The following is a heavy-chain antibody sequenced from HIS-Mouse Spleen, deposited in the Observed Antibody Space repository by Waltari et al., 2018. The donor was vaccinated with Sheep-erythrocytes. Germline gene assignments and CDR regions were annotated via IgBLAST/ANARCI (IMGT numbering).Heavy chain of an antibody. CDR1: GFSFDDYA. J-gene: IGHJ4*02. CDR2: ISWNSGSI. Sequence: EAQLVESGGGLVQPGRSLRLSCAASGFSFDDYAMHWVRQAPGKCLRLVLGISWNSGSIGYTDAVNGPFTISRDNSKNSLYLQMNSLRAEDTALYYCAKDISRNIVVVPAAVGDYWGQGTLVTVSS. CDR3: AKDISRNIVVVPAAVGDY. D-gene: IGHD2-2*01. V-gene: IGHV3-9*01.